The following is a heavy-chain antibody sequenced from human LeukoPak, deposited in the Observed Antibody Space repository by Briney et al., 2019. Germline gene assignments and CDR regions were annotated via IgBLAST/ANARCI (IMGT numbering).Heavy chain of an antibody. V-gene: IGHV4-30-4*01. CDR2: IYYSGST. J-gene: IGHJ3*02. CDR3: ARDGLDI. D-gene: IGHD3/OR15-3a*01. CDR1: GGSIFTDDIY. Sequence: SQTLSLTCTVSGGSIFTDDIYWSWIRQPPGRGLEWIGYIYYSGSTYYNPSLKSRVTILLDTSENQFSLKLSSVTAADTAVYYCARDGLDIWGQGTMVTVSS.